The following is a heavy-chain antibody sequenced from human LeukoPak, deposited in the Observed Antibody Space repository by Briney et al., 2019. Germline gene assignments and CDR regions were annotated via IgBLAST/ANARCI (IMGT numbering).Heavy chain of an antibody. CDR3: ARLHCSSSSCLFPVFGYTNWFDP. CDR1: GGSLRGYY. D-gene: IGHD2-15*01. J-gene: IGHJ5*02. CDR2: INHSGST. Sequence: SETLSLTCAVYGGSLRGYYWSWIRQPPGKGLEWIGEINHSGSTNYNPSLKSRVSLSLDASKNQFSLRLNSVTAADTAVYYCARLHCSSSSCLFPVFGYTNWFDPWGQGTLATVSS. V-gene: IGHV4-34*01.